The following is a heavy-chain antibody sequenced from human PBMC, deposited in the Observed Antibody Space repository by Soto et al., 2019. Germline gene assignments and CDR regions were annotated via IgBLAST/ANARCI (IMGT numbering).Heavy chain of an antibody. CDR1: GDSVSSNSAA. CDR3: ASYYYDSSGDNWFDP. CDR2: TYYRSKWYN. V-gene: IGHV6-1*01. Sequence: PSQTLSLTCSISGDSVSSNSAAWNWIRQSPSRGLEWLGRTYYRSKWYNDYAVSVKSRITINPDTSKNQFSLQLNSVTPEDTAVYXCASYYYDSSGDNWFDPWGQGTLVTVSS. J-gene: IGHJ5*02. D-gene: IGHD3-22*01.